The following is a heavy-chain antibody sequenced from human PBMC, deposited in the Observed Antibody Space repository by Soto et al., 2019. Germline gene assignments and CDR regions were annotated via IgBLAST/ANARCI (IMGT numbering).Heavy chain of an antibody. V-gene: IGHV3-7*05. D-gene: IGHD6-6*01. CDR3: ARVRAQIVARSLKYYYGMDV. J-gene: IGHJ6*02. Sequence: GGSLRLSCAASGFTFSSYWMSWVRQAPGKGLEWVANIKQDGSEKYYVDSVKGRFTISRDNAKNSLYLQMNSLRAEDTAVYYCARVRAQIVARSLKYYYGMDVWGQGTTVTVSS. CDR2: IKQDGSEK. CDR1: GFTFSSYW.